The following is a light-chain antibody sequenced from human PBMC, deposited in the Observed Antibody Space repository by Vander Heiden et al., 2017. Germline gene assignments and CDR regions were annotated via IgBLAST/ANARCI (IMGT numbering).Light chain of an antibody. CDR3: QREYDTPGT. CDR1: QSVLYSSNNKNY. Sequence: DIVMTQSPDSLAVSLGERATINCKSSQSVLYSSNNKNYLAWYQQKPGQPPKLLIYWASTRESGVPDRFSGSASGTDFTLTISILHAEDVAVYYCQREYDTPGTFGQGTRVEMK. J-gene: IGKJ1*01. CDR2: WAS. V-gene: IGKV4-1*01.